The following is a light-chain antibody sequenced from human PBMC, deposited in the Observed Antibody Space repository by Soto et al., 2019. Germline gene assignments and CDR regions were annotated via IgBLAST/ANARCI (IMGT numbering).Light chain of an antibody. Sequence: DIQMTQSPSSLSASVGDRVTITCQASQNINIYLNWYQQKPGRAPKLLIYDASNLEAGVPSSFRGSGSVTDFTFTISRLQPEDIATYYCQQYENLPTFGQGTRLEIK. J-gene: IGKJ5*01. CDR1: QNINIY. CDR2: DAS. CDR3: QQYENLPT. V-gene: IGKV1-33*01.